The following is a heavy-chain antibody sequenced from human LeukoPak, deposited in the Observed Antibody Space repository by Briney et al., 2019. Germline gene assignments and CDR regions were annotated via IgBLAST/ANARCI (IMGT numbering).Heavy chain of an antibody. Sequence: GGSLRLSCAASGFTFSSYAMSWVRQAPGKGLEWVSAISGSGGSTYYADSVKGRFTISRDNSKNTPYLQMNSLRAEDTAVYYCAKDSDPDIAVAGIAYQHWGQGTLVTVSS. V-gene: IGHV3-23*01. J-gene: IGHJ1*01. CDR3: AKDSDPDIAVAGIAYQH. CDR2: ISGSGGST. D-gene: IGHD6-19*01. CDR1: GFTFSSYA.